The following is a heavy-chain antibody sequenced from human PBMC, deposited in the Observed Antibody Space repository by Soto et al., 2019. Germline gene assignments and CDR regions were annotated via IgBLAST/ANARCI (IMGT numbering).Heavy chain of an antibody. CDR3: AKDLGSCLDY. V-gene: IGHV3-30*18. D-gene: IGHD1-26*01. Sequence: QVQLVESWGGVVQPGRSLRLSCAASGFTFSSYGMHWVRQAPGKGLEWVAVISYDGSNKYYADSVKGRFTISRDNSKNTLYLQMKRLRAEDTAVYYCAKDLGSCLDYWGQGTLVTVSS. CDR2: ISYDGSNK. J-gene: IGHJ4*02. CDR1: GFTFSSYG.